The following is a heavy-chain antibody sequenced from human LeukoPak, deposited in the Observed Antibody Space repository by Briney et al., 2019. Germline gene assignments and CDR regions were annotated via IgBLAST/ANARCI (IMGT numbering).Heavy chain of an antibody. J-gene: IGHJ4*02. CDR3: AREAVGDYFDY. CDR1: GFTFSSYS. V-gene: IGHV3-21*01. CDR2: ISSSSSYI. D-gene: IGHD3-16*01. Sequence: GGSLRLSCAASGFTFSSYSMNWVRQAPGKGLEWVSSISSSSSYIYYADSVKGRFPISRDNAKNSLYLQMNSLRAEDTAVYYCAREAVGDYFDYWGQGTLVTVSS.